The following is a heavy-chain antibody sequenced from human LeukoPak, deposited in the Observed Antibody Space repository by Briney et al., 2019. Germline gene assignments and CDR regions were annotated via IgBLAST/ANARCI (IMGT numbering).Heavy chain of an antibody. CDR1: GFIFNNAW. Sequence: GGSLRLSCAGSGFIFNNAWMSWVRQAPGKGLEWVGRIKSKKDGETTDYAAPVKGRFIVSRDDSKDTLYLQMNSLRVEDTGVYYCATLGYCTSISGYATDGGALDVWGQGTVVTVSS. D-gene: IGHD2-2*01. CDR3: ATLGYCTSISGYATDGGALDV. V-gene: IGHV3-15*05. J-gene: IGHJ3*01. CDR2: IKSKKDGETT.